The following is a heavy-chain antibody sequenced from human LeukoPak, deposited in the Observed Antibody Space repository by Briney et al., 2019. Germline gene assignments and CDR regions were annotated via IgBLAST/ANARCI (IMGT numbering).Heavy chain of an antibody. D-gene: IGHD4-17*01. CDR3: ARAGDYGDYYWFDP. CDR2: IYYSGST. CDR1: GGSISSSSYY. V-gene: IGHV4-39*07. Sequence: SETLSLTCTVSGGSISSSSYYWGWIRQPPGKGLEWIGSIYYSGSTYYNPSLKSRVTISVDRSKNQFSLKLSSVTAADTAVYYCARAGDYGDYYWFDPWGQGTLVTVSS. J-gene: IGHJ5*02.